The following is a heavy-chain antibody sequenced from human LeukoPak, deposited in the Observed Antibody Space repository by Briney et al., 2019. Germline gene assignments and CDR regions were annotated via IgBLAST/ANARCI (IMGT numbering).Heavy chain of an antibody. CDR3: ARDFGTGMFDY. Sequence: SVKVSCKASGGTFSSYGISWVRQAPGQGLEWMGGIIPIFGTANYAQKFQGRVTITADESTSTAYMELSRLRSDDTAVYYCARDFGTGMFDYWGQGTLVTVSS. CDR1: GGTFSSYG. D-gene: IGHD1-1*01. J-gene: IGHJ4*02. CDR2: IIPIFGTA. V-gene: IGHV1-69*13.